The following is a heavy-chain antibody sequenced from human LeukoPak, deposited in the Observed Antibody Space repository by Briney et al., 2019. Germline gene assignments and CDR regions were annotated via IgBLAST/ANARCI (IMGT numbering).Heavy chain of an antibody. J-gene: IGHJ4*02. CDR3: AKDLEVSEWELTGIDY. D-gene: IGHD3-3*01. CDR2: ISYDGSNK. CDR1: GFTFSSYG. V-gene: IGHV3-30*18. Sequence: PGGSLRLSCAASGFTFSSYGMHWVRQAPGKGLEWVAVISYDGSNKYYADFVKGRLTISRDNSKNTLYLQMNSLRAEDAAVYYCAKDLEVSEWELTGIDYWGQGTLVTVSS.